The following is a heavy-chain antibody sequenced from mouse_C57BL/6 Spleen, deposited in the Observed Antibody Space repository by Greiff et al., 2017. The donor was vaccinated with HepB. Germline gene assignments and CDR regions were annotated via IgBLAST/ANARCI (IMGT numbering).Heavy chain of an antibody. Sequence: DVMLVESGGDLVKPGGSLKLPCAASGFTFSSYGMSWVRQTPDKRLEWVATISSGGSYTYYPDSVKGRFTISRDNAKNTLYLQMSSLKSEDTAMYYCARGTTVVVGDYYAMDYWGQGTSVTVSS. D-gene: IGHD1-1*01. CDR1: GFTFSSYG. CDR3: ARGTTVVVGDYYAMDY. CDR2: ISSGGSYT. J-gene: IGHJ4*01. V-gene: IGHV5-6*02.